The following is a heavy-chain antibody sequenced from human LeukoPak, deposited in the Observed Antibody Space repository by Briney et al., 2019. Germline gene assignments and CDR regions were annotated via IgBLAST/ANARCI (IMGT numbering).Heavy chain of an antibody. CDR1: GGSISSYY. CDR2: IYYSGST. J-gene: IGHJ4*02. CDR3: ARAAKPTYYYDSSGYYFDY. D-gene: IGHD3-22*01. Sequence: SETLSLTCTVSGGSISSYYWSWIRQPPGKGLEWIGYIYYSGSTNYNPSLKSRVTISVDTSKNQFSLKLSSVTAADTAVYYCARAAKPTYYYDSSGYYFDYWGQGTLVTVSS. V-gene: IGHV4-59*01.